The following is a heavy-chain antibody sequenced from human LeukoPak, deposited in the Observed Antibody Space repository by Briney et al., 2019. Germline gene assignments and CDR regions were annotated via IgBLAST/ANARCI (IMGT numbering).Heavy chain of an antibody. V-gene: IGHV3-23*01. CDR3: AKAASSSWPSYYYGMDV. D-gene: IGHD6-13*01. CDR2: ITGSGGNT. CDR1: GFILSSYS. J-gene: IGHJ6*02. Sequence: GGSLRLSCAASGFILSSYSMSWVRQAPGKGLEWVSVITGSGGNTYYADSVKGRSTISKDNSKNTVYLQMSSLRVDDTAVYYCAKAASSSWPSYYYGMDVWGQGTTVTVSS.